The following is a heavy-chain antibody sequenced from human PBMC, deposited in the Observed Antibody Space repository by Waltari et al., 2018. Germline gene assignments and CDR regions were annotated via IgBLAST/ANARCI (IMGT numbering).Heavy chain of an antibody. D-gene: IGHD4-17*01. V-gene: IGHV3-23*01. CDR3: AKTHRKNTVTTLYYFDY. CDR1: GFTFSSYA. Sequence: EVQLLESGGGLVQPGGSLRLSCAASGFTFSSYAMSWVRQAPGKGLEWVSAISGSGGSTYYADSVKGRFTIARGNSKNTLYLQMNSLRAEDTAVYYCAKTHRKNTVTTLYYFDYWGQGTLFTVSS. J-gene: IGHJ4*02. CDR2: ISGSGGST.